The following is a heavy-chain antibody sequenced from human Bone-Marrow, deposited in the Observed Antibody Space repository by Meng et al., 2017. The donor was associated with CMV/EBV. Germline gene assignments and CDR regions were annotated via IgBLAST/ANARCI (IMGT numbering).Heavy chain of an antibody. Sequence: SCAASGFTFSSYGMHWVRQAPGKGLEWVANIKQDGSEKYYVDSVKGRFTISRDNAKNSLYLQMNSLRAEDTAVYYCARDRKVLSLDYWGQGTLVTVSS. D-gene: IGHD2-8*01. CDR1: GFTFSSYG. CDR2: IKQDGSEK. J-gene: IGHJ4*02. CDR3: ARDRKVLSLDY. V-gene: IGHV3-7*01.